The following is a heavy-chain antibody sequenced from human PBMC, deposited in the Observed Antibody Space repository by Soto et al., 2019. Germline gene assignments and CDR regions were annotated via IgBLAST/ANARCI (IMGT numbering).Heavy chain of an antibody. CDR2: ISWDGGST. Sequence: GGSLRLSCAASGFTFEDYTMHWVRQAPGKGLEWVSLISWDGGSTYYAGSVKGRFTISRDNSKNSLYLQMNSLRTEDTALYYCAKEMGSGSYYNGYYYGMDVWGQGTTVTVSS. CDR3: AKEMGSGSYYNGYYYGMDV. J-gene: IGHJ6*02. D-gene: IGHD3-10*01. CDR1: GFTFEDYT. V-gene: IGHV3-43*01.